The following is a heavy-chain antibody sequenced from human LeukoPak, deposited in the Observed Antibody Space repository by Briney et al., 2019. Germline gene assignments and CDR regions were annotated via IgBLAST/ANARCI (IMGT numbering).Heavy chain of an antibody. V-gene: IGHV3-23*01. Sequence: GGSLRLSCAASGFTFSSYAMTWVRQAPGKGLQWVSTISVSGENTYYADSVKGRFTISRDISKSTLYLQMNSLRDEVTAVYYCAKYGSGSYYNGLYWGQGTLVTVSS. CDR1: GFTFSSYA. J-gene: IGHJ4*02. D-gene: IGHD3-10*01. CDR3: AKYGSGSYYNGLY. CDR2: ISVSGENT.